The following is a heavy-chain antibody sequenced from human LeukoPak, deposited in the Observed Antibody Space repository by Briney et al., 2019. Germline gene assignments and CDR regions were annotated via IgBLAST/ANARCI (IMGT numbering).Heavy chain of an antibody. J-gene: IGHJ4*02. Sequence: SETLSLTCTVSGGSISSSSYYWGWIRQPPGKGLEWIGSIYYSGSTYYNPSLKSRVTISVDTSKNQFSLKLSSVTAADTAVYYCASGAYYFGLWGQGTLVTVSS. D-gene: IGHD3-10*01. V-gene: IGHV4-39*07. CDR1: GGSISSSSYY. CDR3: ASGAYYFGL. CDR2: IYYSGST.